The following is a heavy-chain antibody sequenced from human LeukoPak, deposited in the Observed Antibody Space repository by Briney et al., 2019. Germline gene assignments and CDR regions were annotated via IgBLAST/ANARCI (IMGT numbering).Heavy chain of an antibody. D-gene: IGHD3-22*01. CDR1: GFTVSSNS. J-gene: IGHJ4*02. V-gene: IGHV3-53*01. Sequence: GGSLRLSCTVSGFTVSSNSMSWVRQAPGKGLEWVSFISNTAETHYSDSVKGRFTISRDSSKNTLYLQMNSLRAEDTAVYYCAKDFSVYNYDSRVLDYWGQGTLVTVSS. CDR2: ISNTAET. CDR3: AKDFSVYNYDSRVLDY.